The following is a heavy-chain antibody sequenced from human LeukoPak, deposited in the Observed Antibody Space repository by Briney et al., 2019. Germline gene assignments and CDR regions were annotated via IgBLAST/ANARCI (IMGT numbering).Heavy chain of an antibody. CDR1: GFTFSSYG. CDR3: ARDYSGSYRYFDY. V-gene: IGHV3-30*03. D-gene: IGHD1-26*01. Sequence: GGSLRLSCAASGFTFSSYGMHWVRQAPGKGLEWVAVISYDGSNKYYADSVKGRFTISRDNAKNSLYLQMNSLRAEDTALYYCARDYSGSYRYFDYWGQGTLVTVSS. CDR2: ISYDGSNK. J-gene: IGHJ4*02.